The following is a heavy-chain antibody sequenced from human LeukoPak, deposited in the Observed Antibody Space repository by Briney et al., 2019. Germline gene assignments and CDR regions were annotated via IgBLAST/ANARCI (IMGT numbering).Heavy chain of an antibody. CDR2: ISGGGSHS. J-gene: IGHJ4*02. CDR3: ARGSAWACHGVRCYPLDN. CDR1: GFTFPSYA. Sequence: TGGSLRLSCAASGFTFPSYAMSWVRQAPGRGLEWIAAISGGGSHSWHADSVKGRFTISSDNSRDTLYLQMNSLRVDDTAVYYCARGSAWACHGVRCYPLDNWGQGALVTVSS. D-gene: IGHD2-8*01. V-gene: IGHV3-23*01.